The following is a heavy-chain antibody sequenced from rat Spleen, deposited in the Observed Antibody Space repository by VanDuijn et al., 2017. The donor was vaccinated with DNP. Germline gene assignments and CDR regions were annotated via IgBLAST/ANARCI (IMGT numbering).Heavy chain of an antibody. CDR1: GFSLTSYT. CDR2: ISSGGST. Sequence: QVQLKESGPGLVQPSQTLSLTCTVSGFSLTSYTVSWVRQPPGKGLEWIATISSGGSTYYNSALKSRLTIIKDTSKSQVFLKMNSLQTEDTATYYCASTLVNYGTYGYYAMDAWGQGTSVTVSS. D-gene: IGHD1-3*01. J-gene: IGHJ4*01. CDR3: ASTLVNYGTYGYYAMDA. V-gene: IGHV2-6*01.